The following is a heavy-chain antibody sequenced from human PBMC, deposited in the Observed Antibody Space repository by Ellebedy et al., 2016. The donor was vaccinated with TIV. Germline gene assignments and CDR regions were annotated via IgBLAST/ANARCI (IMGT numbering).Heavy chain of an antibody. D-gene: IGHD4-23*01. V-gene: IGHV3-21*01. Sequence: PGGSLRLSCAASGFTFSSFSMNWVRQTPGKGLEWVSFISASGTYIHYADSLKGRFTIPRDNAKNSLYLEMHSLRADDTAVYYCARVVGDGGKSCNDYWGPGTLVTVSS. CDR2: ISASGTYI. J-gene: IGHJ4*02. CDR1: GFTFSSFS. CDR3: ARVVGDGGKSCNDY.